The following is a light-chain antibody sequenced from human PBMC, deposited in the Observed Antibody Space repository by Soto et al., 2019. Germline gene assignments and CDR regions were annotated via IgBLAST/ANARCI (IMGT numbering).Light chain of an antibody. Sequence: EIVMTQFPGTLSVSSGERASISCRASQSVGSDLAWYQQKPGQALRLVIYDIFTRATGCLTRISGSGSGTAVNLTINNLQSEDFTVYYSQQYNSSPLTFGGGTKVDIK. CDR3: QQYNSSPLT. CDR2: DIF. J-gene: IGKJ4*01. CDR1: QSVGSD. V-gene: IGKV3D-15*01.